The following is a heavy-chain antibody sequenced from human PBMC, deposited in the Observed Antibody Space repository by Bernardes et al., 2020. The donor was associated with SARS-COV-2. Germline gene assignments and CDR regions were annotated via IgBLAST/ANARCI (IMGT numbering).Heavy chain of an antibody. CDR2: ISAIGGST. J-gene: IGHJ6*02. CDR3: SKNAKYSSSSMEV. CDR1: GFTFSKNA. D-gene: IGHD6-6*01. Sequence: GWSLRLSCVASGFTFSKNAMTWVRQVPGKGLEWVSAISAIGGSTYYAESVKGRFTISRDNSKNTLYLEMTSLRAEDTAVYYCSKNAKYSSSSMEVWGQGTTVTVSS. V-gene: IGHV3-23*01.